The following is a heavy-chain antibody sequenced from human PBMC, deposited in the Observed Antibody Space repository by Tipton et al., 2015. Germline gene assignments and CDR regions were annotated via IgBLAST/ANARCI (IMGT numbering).Heavy chain of an antibody. J-gene: IGHJ6*02. Sequence: LRLSCTVSGGSFSDYYWSWIRQPPGKGLEWIGSISHSGNTYYNPSLKSRVTMSRDTSKNQSSLKMSSVTAADTAVYFCARDLEHGMDVWGQGTTVTVS. CDR2: ISHSGNT. V-gene: IGHV4-59*01. CDR3: ARDLEHGMDV. CDR1: GGSFSDYY.